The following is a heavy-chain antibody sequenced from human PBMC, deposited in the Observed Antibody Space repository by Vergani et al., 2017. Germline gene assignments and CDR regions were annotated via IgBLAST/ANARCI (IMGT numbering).Heavy chain of an antibody. J-gene: IGHJ6*03. CDR3: ARDGDTAAGWLYYYYYMDV. D-gene: IGHD6-13*01. CDR1: GFTFSSYA. Sequence: QVQLVESGGGVVQPGRSLRLSCAASGFTFSSYAMHWVRQAPGKGLEWVAVISYDGSNKYYADSVKGRFTISRDNSKNTLYLQMNSLRAEDTAVYYCARDGDTAAGWLYYYYYMDVWGKGP. CDR2: ISYDGSNK. V-gene: IGHV3-30-3*01.